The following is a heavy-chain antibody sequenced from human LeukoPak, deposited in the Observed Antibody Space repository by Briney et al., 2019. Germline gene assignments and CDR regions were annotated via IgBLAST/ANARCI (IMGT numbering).Heavy chain of an antibody. CDR3: AGKTSWELFGVIDY. V-gene: IGHV4-31*03. Sequence: PSETLSLTCTVSGGSISSGGYYWSWIRQHPGKGLEWIGYIYYSGSTYYNPSLKSRVTISVDTSKNQFSLKLSSVTAADTAVYYCAGKTSWELFGVIDYWGQGTLVTVSS. D-gene: IGHD3-10*01. CDR2: IYYSGST. CDR1: GGSISSGGYY. J-gene: IGHJ4*02.